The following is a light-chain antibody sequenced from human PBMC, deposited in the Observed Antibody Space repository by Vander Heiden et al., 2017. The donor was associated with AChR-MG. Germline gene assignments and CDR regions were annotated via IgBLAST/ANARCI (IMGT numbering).Light chain of an antibody. CDR2: EDS. CDR3: HIRDNSGDHRGV. CDR1: ALPKRY. J-gene: IGLJ2*01. V-gene: IGLV3-10*01. Sequence: SYELTQPPSVSVSPGQTARITCSGDALPKRYASWYQQKAGQAPVLVIYEDSKQHSGIPEKFSGSNSGTMATLTISGAQVEDEADYYCHIRDNSGDHRGVFGGGTKLTVL.